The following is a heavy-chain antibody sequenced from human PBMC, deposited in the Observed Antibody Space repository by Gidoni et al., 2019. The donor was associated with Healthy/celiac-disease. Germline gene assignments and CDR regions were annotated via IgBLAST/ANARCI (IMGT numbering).Heavy chain of an antibody. CDR3: ARDAGPDCSGGSCYVVYYYGMDV. CDR1: GGSISSSSYY. V-gene: IGHV4-39*07. Sequence: QLQLQESGPGLVKPSETLSLTCTVSGGSISSSSYYWGWLRQPPVKGLEWIGSIYYSGRTYYNPSLKILVTIAVDTSKNQFSLKLSSVTAADTAVDYCARDAGPDCSGGSCYVVYYYGMDVWGQGTTVTVSS. D-gene: IGHD2-15*01. J-gene: IGHJ6*02. CDR2: IYYSGRT.